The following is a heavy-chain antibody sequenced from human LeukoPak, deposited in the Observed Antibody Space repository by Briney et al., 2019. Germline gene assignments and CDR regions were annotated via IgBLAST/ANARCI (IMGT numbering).Heavy chain of an antibody. CDR1: GGSISRYY. CDR3: ARGVAAVADDY. V-gene: IGHV4-31*03. J-gene: IGHJ4*02. D-gene: IGHD6-19*01. CDR2: IYYTGNT. Sequence: SETLSLTCTVSGGSISRYYWSWIRQHPGKGLEWIGFIYYTGNTYYNPSLKSRVTISVDTSKNQFSLKLTSVTAADTAMYYCARGVAAVADDYWGQGTLVTVSS.